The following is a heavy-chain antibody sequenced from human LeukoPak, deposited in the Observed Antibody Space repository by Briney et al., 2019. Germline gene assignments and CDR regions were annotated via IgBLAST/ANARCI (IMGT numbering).Heavy chain of an antibody. CDR3: ARDQGTGSSGYYPFDY. V-gene: IGHV4-59*12. D-gene: IGHD3-22*01. J-gene: IGHJ4*02. CDR1: GGSISSYY. CDR2: IYYSGST. Sequence: SETLSLTCTVSGGSISSYYWSWIRQPPGKGLEWIGYIYYSGSTNYNPSLKSRVTISVDTSKNQFSLKLSSVTAADTAVYYCARDQGTGSSGYYPFDYWGQGTLVAVSS.